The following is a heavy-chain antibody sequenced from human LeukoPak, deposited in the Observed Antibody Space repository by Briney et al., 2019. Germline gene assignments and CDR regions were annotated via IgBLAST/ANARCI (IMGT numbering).Heavy chain of an antibody. CDR1: GYTFTSYD. V-gene: IGHV1-8*01. Sequence: ASVKVPCKASGYTFTSYDINWVRQATGQGLEWMGWMNPNSGNAGYAQKFQGRVTMTRNTSISTAYMELSSLRSEDTAVYYCARGLDVFGVVYYYYMDVWGKGTTVTVSS. J-gene: IGHJ6*03. CDR3: ARGLDVFGVVYYYYMDV. CDR2: MNPNSGNA. D-gene: IGHD3-3*01.